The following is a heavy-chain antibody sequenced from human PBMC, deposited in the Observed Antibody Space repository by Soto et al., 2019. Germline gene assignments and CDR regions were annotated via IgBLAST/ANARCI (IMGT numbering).Heavy chain of an antibody. CDR2: INAGNGNT. V-gene: IGHV1-3*01. J-gene: IGHJ4*02. CDR3: ARDVGYCSGGSCYSFDY. Sequence: QVQLVQSGAEVKKPGASVKVSCKASGYTFTSYAMHWVCQAPGQRLEWMGWINAGNGNTKYSQKFQGRVTITSDTSASTAYRELSSLRCEDTAVYYCARDVGYCSGGSCYSFDYWGQGTLVTVSS. D-gene: IGHD2-15*01. CDR1: GYTFTSYA.